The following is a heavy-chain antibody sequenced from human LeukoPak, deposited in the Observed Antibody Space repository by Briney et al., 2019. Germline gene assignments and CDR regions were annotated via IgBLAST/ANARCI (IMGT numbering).Heavy chain of an antibody. CDR2: IYYSGST. D-gene: IGHD3-22*01. CDR3: ARHGFYDSFDY. V-gene: IGHV4-39*01. CDR1: GGSISSSSYY. Sequence: SETLSLTCTVSGGSISSSSYYWGWIRQPPGKGLEWIGTIYYSGSTYYNPSLKSRVTISVDTSKNQFSLKLSSVTAADTAVYYCARHGFYDSFDYWGQGTLVTVSS. J-gene: IGHJ4*02.